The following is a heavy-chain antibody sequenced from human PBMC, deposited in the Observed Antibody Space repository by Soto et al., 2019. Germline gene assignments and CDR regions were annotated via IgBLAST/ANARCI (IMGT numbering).Heavy chain of an antibody. V-gene: IGHV1-3*01. Sequence: ASVKVSCKAAGYAFSAYTMNWVRQAPGQSLEWMGWINVGSGNTRYSQNFQGRVSITRDTSASTVYMELTGLKSEDTAMYYCARDTETLGPRANDALDIWGQGTMVTVSS. CDR2: INVGSGNT. CDR1: GYAFSAYT. CDR3: ARDTETLGPRANDALDI. D-gene: IGHD3-3*02. J-gene: IGHJ3*02.